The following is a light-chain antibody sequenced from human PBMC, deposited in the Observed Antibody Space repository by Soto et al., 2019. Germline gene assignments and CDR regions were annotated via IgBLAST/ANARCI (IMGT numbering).Light chain of an antibody. V-gene: IGKV3-15*01. J-gene: IGKJ1*01. CDR3: QQYNSWPKT. CDR2: GAS. Sequence: IMITQSPAPLSVFSGEKAPPSSRASQSVSSNLAWYQQKPGQAPRLLIYGASTRATGIPARFSGSGSGTEFTLTISSLQSEDFAVYYCQQYNSWPKTFGQGTKVDIK. CDR1: QSVSSN.